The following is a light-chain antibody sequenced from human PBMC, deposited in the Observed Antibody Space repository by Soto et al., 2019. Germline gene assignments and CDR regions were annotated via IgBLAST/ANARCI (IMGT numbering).Light chain of an antibody. Sequence: QSVLTQPRSVSGSPGQSVTISCTGTSSDVGGYNYVSWYQQHPGKAPKLMIYDVSKRPSGAPDRFSGSKSGNTASLTISGLRSKVEAYYSCCSYPGSYPHNVLGSGTKLTV. CDR3: CSYPGSYPHNV. J-gene: IGLJ1*01. CDR2: DVS. CDR1: SSDVGGYNY. V-gene: IGLV2-11*01.